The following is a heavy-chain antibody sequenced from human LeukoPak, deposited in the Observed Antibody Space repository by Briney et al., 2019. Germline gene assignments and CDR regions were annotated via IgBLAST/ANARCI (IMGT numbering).Heavy chain of an antibody. D-gene: IGHD3-10*01. CDR3: ARAWFGELSHPFDY. V-gene: IGHV3-23*01. CDR1: GFTFSSYA. Sequence: GGSLRLSCAASGFTFSSYAMSWVRQAPGKGLEWVSAISGSGGSTYYADSVKGRFTISRDNSKNTLYLQMNSLRAEDTAVYYCARAWFGELSHPFDYWGQGTLVTVSS. J-gene: IGHJ4*02. CDR2: ISGSGGST.